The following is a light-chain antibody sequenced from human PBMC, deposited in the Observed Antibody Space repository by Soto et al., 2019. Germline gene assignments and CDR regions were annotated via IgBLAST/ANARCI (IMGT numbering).Light chain of an antibody. CDR3: QQYGGSPRYT. CDR1: QSVSSDY. CDR2: GAS. V-gene: IGKV3-20*01. J-gene: IGKJ2*01. Sequence: EIVLTQSPGTLSLSPGERATLSCRASQSVSSDYIAWYQQKPGQAPRLLIYGASSRATGIPDRFSGSGSGTDFTLTISRLEPEDFAVYYCQQYGGSPRYTFGQGTKLEIK.